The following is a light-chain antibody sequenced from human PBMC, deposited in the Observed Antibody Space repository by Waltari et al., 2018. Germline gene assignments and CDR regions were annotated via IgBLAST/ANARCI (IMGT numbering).Light chain of an antibody. Sequence: SSELTQDPAVSVALGQTVRITCQGDSPRSYDASWYQQKPGQAPIRVIYGKDNRPSGIPDRFSGSTSGNTASLTITGSQAEDEADYYCHSRVVSNVRGAFGGGTKLTVL. V-gene: IGLV3-19*01. J-gene: IGLJ2*01. CDR3: HSRVVSNVRGA. CDR1: SPRSYD. CDR2: GKD.